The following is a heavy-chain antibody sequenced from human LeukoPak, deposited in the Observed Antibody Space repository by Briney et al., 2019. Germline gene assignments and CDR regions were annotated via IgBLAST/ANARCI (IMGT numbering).Heavy chain of an antibody. Sequence: ASVKVSCKASGYTFTSYYMHWVRQAPGQGLEWMGIIDPSGGSTSYAQKFQGRVTMTRDTSTSTVYMELSSLRSEDTAIYYCAKLAASETGEGSWGQGTLVTVSS. CDR3: AKLAASETGEGS. D-gene: IGHD6-13*01. CDR2: IDPSGGST. CDR1: GYTFTSYY. V-gene: IGHV1-46*01. J-gene: IGHJ5*02.